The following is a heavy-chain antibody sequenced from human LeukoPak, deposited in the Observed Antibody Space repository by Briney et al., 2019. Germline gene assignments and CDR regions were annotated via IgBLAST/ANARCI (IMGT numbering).Heavy chain of an antibody. CDR3: AKDSYGDTPFDY. CDR2: ISGSGDNT. J-gene: IGHJ4*02. Sequence: PGGSLRLSCAASGFTFSSYAMSWVRQAPGKGLEWVSGISGSGDNTYYADSVKGRFTISRDNSKNTLYLQMNSLRAEDTAVYYCAKDSYGDTPFDYWGQGTLVTVSS. D-gene: IGHD4-17*01. CDR1: GFTFSSYA. V-gene: IGHV3-23*01.